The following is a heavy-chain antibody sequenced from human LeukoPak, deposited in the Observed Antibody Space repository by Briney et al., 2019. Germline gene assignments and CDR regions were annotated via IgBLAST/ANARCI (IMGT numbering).Heavy chain of an antibody. Sequence: PSETLSLTCTVSGDSISSYYWSWIRQPPGQGLEWIGYIFYTGSTNYNPSLKSRVTISVATSKKQFSLKLSSVTAADTAVYHCARGKDGYTYLFDYWGQGTLVTVSS. D-gene: IGHD5-24*01. CDR1: GDSISSYY. CDR3: ARGKDGYTYLFDY. J-gene: IGHJ4*02. V-gene: IGHV4-59*01. CDR2: IFYTGST.